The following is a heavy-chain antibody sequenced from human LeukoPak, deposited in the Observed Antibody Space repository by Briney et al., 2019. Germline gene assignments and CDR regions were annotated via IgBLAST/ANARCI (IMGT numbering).Heavy chain of an antibody. CDR1: GFTFNSYA. CDR2: ILDDRSTK. Sequence: GGSVRLSCAASGFTFNSYAMLGLAQAPGKGGVGVAGILDDRSTKYNTNSVNSPITRATDNTKNTLYLHMHNLRAEDAAEYYFARGDILTCPDYFDYWGQGTLVTVSS. CDR3: ARGDILTCPDYFDY. V-gene: IGHV3-30*10. J-gene: IGHJ4*02. D-gene: IGHD3-9*01.